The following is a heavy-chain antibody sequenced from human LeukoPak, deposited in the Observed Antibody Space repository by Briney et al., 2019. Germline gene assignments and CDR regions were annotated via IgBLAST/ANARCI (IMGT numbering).Heavy chain of an antibody. D-gene: IGHD1-26*01. CDR2: ISSSSSTI. CDR1: AFTFSTYS. V-gene: IGHV3-48*04. J-gene: IGHJ4*02. CDR3: ARDNKWELFALDY. Sequence: HPGGSLRLSCAASAFTFSTYSMNSVRQAPGKGLEWVSFISSSSSTIYYADSVKGRFTISRHNAKHSAYVHLNIRRPDHTSVYYCARDNKWELFALDYGGQGLLVTVS.